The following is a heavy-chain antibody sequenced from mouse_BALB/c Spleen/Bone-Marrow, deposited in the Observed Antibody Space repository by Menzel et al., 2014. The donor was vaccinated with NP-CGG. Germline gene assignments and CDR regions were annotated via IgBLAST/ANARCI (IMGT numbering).Heavy chain of an antibody. J-gene: IGHJ4*01. V-gene: IGHV1S81*02. D-gene: IGHD2-1*01. Sequence: VQLQQSGDELVKPGASVKLSCMAPGFTLTSYWIHWVKQRPGQGPEWIGEINPSNGRTNYNEKFKSKATLTEDKSSSTAYMQLSSLTSEDSAVYYCARDGNYRYAMDYWGQGTSVTVSS. CDR2: INPSNGRT. CDR1: GFTLTSYW. CDR3: ARDGNYRYAMDY.